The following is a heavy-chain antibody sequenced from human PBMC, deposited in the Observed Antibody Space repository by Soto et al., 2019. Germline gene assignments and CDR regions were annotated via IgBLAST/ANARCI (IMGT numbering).Heavy chain of an antibody. V-gene: IGHV3-48*03. CDR1: GFTFSSYE. Sequence: RGSLRLSCVASGFTFSSYEMIWVRQVPGKGLEWVSSVSSSGDTTYYADSVRGRFTLTRDNAKSSLYLQMNSLRAEDTAFYYCARDPLGYYGTSGHFGYGGQGALVNVSS. CDR3: ARDPLGYYGTSGHFGY. D-gene: IGHD3-22*01. J-gene: IGHJ4*02. CDR2: VSSSGDTT.